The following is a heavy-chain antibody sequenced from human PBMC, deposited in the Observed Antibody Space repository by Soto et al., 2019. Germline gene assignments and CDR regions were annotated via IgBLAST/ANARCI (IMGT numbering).Heavy chain of an antibody. CDR1: GFTFSNYA. J-gene: IGHJ4*02. CDR3: AKDQEIFAVITLRGFDH. CDR2: ISGSGGTT. V-gene: IGHV3-23*01. D-gene: IGHD3-3*01. Sequence: PGGSLRLSCAASGFTFSNYAMSWVRQAPGKGLEWVSTISGSGGTTYYAGSVKGRFTISRENSKNTLNLQMNSLRGEDTAIYYCAKDQEIFAVITLRGFDHWGQGTLVTVSS.